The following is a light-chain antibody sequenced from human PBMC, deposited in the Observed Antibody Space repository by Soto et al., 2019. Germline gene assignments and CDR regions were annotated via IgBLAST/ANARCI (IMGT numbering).Light chain of an antibody. CDR3: QQYNSYSWT. V-gene: IGKV1-5*01. CDR2: DAS. Sequence: DIQMTQSPSTLSASVGDRVTITCRASQSISSWLAWYQQKPGKAPKLLIYDASSLESGVPSRFSGSGSGTEFTLSISGLQADDFATYCCQQYNSYSWTFGQGTKVEIK. CDR1: QSISSW. J-gene: IGKJ1*01.